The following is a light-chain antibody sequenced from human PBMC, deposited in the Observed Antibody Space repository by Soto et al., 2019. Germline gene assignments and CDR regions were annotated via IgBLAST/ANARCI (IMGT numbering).Light chain of an antibody. CDR2: DAS. J-gene: IGKJ1*01. V-gene: IGKV1-5*01. CDR1: QSISSC. CDR3: QQYSPYSPWT. Sequence: DRHFTQSPSTVSASTGDRPTXSCRASQSISSCLAWYQQKPGKAPTLLLYDASSSESGIPSTFRGSGSGTEFTLTISSLQPDDFAAYYCQQYSPYSPWTFGQGTKVDIK.